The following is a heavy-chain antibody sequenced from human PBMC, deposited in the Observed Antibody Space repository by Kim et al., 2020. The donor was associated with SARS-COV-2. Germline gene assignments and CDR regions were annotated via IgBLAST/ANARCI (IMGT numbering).Heavy chain of an antibody. Sequence: SVKVSCKASGGTFSSYTISWVRQAPGQGLEWMGRIIPILGIANYAQKFQGRVTITADKSTSTAYMELSSLRSEDTAVYYCARNPYYYDSSGYYPYFDYWGQGTLVTVSS. J-gene: IGHJ4*02. CDR3: ARNPYYYDSSGYYPYFDY. V-gene: IGHV1-69*02. D-gene: IGHD3-22*01. CDR2: IIPILGIA. CDR1: GGTFSSYT.